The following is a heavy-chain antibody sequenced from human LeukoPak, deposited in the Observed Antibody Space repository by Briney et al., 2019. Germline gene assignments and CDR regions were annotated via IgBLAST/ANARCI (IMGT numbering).Heavy chain of an antibody. CDR2: INHSGST. CDR1: GGSITSYY. Sequence: SETLSLTCTVSGGSITSYYWSWIRQPPGKGLEWIGEINHSGSTYYNPSLKSRVTISVDTSKNQFSLKLSSVTAADTAVYYCATPYSGGYQGLDIWGQGTMVTVSS. V-gene: IGHV4-34*01. CDR3: ATPYSGGYQGLDI. D-gene: IGHD1-26*01. J-gene: IGHJ3*02.